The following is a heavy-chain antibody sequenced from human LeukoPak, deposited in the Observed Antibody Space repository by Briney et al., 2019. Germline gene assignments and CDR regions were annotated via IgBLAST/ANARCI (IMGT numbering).Heavy chain of an antibody. CDR2: INPNSGGT. CDR1: GYTFTGYY. J-gene: IGHJ5*02. Sequence: ASVKVSCKASGYTFTGYYMHWVRQAPGQGLEWMGWINPNSGGTNYAQKFQGRVTMTRDTSISTAYMELSRLRSDDTAVYYCARDLLYSSSWHGRSDWFDPWGQGTLVTVSS. CDR3: ARDLLYSSSWHGRSDWFDP. D-gene: IGHD6-13*01. V-gene: IGHV1-2*02.